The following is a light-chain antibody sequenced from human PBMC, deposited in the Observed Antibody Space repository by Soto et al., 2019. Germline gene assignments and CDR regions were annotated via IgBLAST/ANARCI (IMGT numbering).Light chain of an antibody. CDR3: QQTYAIPFN. V-gene: IGKV1-39*01. CDR1: QTISGY. Sequence: DILMTQSPAFLSLSVGDRLTISCRASQTISGYLSWYQQKVWEAPKRLFYDASTLESGVQSRFSASGSGTDFTLIVTGVEREDFATYFCQQTYAIPFNFGPGTKVEI. J-gene: IGKJ3*01. CDR2: DAS.